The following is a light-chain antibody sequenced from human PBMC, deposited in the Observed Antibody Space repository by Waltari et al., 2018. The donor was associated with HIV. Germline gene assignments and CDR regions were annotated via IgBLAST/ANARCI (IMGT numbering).Light chain of an antibody. CDR3: QQYYSTPRT. J-gene: IGKJ1*01. CDR2: WAS. Sequence: EIVLTQSPDSLAVSLGERATINCKSSQSVLYNSNNKNFLAWYQQKSGQPPKLLIYWASTRESGVPDRFSGSGSGTDFTLTISSLQAEDVAVYYCQQYYSTPRTFGQGTKVEIK. CDR1: QSVLYNSNNKNF. V-gene: IGKV4-1*01.